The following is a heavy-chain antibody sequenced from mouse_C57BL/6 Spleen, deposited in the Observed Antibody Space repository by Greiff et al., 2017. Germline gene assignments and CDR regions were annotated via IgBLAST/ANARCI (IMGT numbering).Heavy chain of an antibody. J-gene: IGHJ4*01. Sequence: EVKLVESGGGLVQPGGSLSLSCAASGFTFTDYYMSWVRQPPGKALEWLGFIRNKANGYTTEYSASVKGRFTSASDNSQSILYLQMNALRAEDSATCDCARYTLAYAMDYWGQGTSVTVSS. CDR2: IRNKANGYTT. CDR1: GFTFTDYY. CDR3: ARYTLAYAMDY. V-gene: IGHV7-3*01.